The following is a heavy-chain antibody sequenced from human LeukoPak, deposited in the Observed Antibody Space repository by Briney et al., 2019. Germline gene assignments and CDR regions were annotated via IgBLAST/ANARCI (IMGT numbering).Heavy chain of an antibody. V-gene: IGHV4-30-4*08. CDR1: GSSISSGDYY. J-gene: IGHJ5*02. CDR3: ARDIIPNWFDP. Sequence: TLSLTCTVSGSSISSGDYYWSWIRQPPGKGLEWIGYIYYSGSTYYNPSLKSRVTISVDTSKNQFSLKLSSVTAADTAVYYCARDIIPNWFDPWGQGTLVTVSS. CDR2: IYYSGST. D-gene: IGHD2-15*01.